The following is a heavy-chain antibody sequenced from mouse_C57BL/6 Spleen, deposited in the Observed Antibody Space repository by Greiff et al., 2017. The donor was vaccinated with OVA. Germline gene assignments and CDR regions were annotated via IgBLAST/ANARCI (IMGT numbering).Heavy chain of an antibody. D-gene: IGHD2-4*01. Sequence: VKLMESGPELVKPGASVKISCKASGYAFSSSWMNWVKQRPGKGLEWIGRIYPGDGDTNYNGKLKGKATLTADKSSITAYMQLSSLTSEDSAVYFCARSTMITRAMDYWGQGTSVTVA. CDR2: IYPGDGDT. J-gene: IGHJ4*01. CDR1: GYAFSSSW. V-gene: IGHV1-82*01. CDR3: ARSTMITRAMDY.